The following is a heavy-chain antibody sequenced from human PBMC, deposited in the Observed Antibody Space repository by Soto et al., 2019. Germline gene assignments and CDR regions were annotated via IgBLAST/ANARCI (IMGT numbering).Heavy chain of an antibody. Sequence: EVQLVESGGGLVQPGGSLRLSCAASGFTFDDYAMDWVRQAPGKGLEWVSGISWNSGRTGYADSVKGRFTISRDNAKNSLYLQMNSLRAEDTAFYYCAKDRSCSSTSCLGAFDIWGQGTMVTVSS. CDR2: ISWNSGRT. D-gene: IGHD2-2*01. CDR3: AKDRSCSSTSCLGAFDI. CDR1: GFTFDDYA. J-gene: IGHJ3*02. V-gene: IGHV3-9*01.